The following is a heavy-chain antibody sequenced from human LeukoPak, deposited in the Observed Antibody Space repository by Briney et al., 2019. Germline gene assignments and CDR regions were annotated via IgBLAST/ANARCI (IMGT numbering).Heavy chain of an antibody. CDR2: ISAYNGNT. CDR3: ARIDYDFWSGYLRGGYFDY. CDR1: GGTFSSYA. V-gene: IGHV1-18*01. J-gene: IGHJ4*02. D-gene: IGHD3-3*01. Sequence: ASVKVSCKASGGTFSSYAISWVRQAPGQGLEWMGWISAYNGNTNYAQKLQGRVTMTTDTSTSTAYMELRSLRSDDTAVYYCARIDYDFWSGYLRGGYFDYWGQGTLVTVSS.